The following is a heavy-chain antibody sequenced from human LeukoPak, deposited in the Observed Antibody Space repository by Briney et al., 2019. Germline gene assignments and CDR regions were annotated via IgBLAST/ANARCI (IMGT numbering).Heavy chain of an antibody. V-gene: IGHV4-30-4*01. CDR1: GAPIGSGDYY. J-gene: IGHJ3*02. CDR2: IYYDEST. Sequence: PSETLSLTCTVSGAPIGSGDYYWSWIRQPPGKGLEWIGYIYYDESTYYNPSLKSRITISVDTSKNQFSLRLRSVTAADTAVYYCADLAGETEAFHIWGQGTLVTVSS. CDR3: ADLAGETEAFHI. D-gene: IGHD1-26*01.